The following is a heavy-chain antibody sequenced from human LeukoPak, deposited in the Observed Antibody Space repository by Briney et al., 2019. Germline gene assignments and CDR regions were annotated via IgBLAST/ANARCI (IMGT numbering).Heavy chain of an antibody. J-gene: IGHJ4*02. CDR2: IKEDGSEK. D-gene: IGHD6-13*01. CDR3: ASGRQLGY. V-gene: IGHV3-7*01. Sequence: GGSLRLSCAASGFTFSNYWMSWVRQAPGKGLEWVSNIKEDGSEKYYVDSVNGRFPISRDNARNSLYLQMNSLRAEDTAVYYCASGRQLGYWGQGTLVTVSS. CDR1: GFTFSNYW.